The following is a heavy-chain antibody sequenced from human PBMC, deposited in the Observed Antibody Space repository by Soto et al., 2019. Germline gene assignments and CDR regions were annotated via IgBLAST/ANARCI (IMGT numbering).Heavy chain of an antibody. J-gene: IGHJ5*02. CDR3: VRGARRDRGYYRPPLFDP. Sequence: PSETLSLTCAVYGGSFSGYYWSWIRQPQGKGLERIGEINHSGSTNYNLSLKSRVTISVDTSKNQFSLTLSSVTAAATAVSFCVRGARRDRGYYRPPLFDPWGQGTLVPVAS. D-gene: IGHD5-12*01. V-gene: IGHV4-34*01. CDR2: INHSGST. CDR1: GGSFSGYY.